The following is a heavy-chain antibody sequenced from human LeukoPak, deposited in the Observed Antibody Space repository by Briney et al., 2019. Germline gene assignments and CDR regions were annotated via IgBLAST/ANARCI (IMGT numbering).Heavy chain of an antibody. J-gene: IGHJ3*02. CDR3: AREAFNDSSGYYDAFDI. D-gene: IGHD3-22*01. CDR2: INHSGST. V-gene: IGHV4-34*01. Sequence: SETLSLTCAVYGGSFSGYYWSWIRQPPGKGLEWIGEINHSGSTNYNPSLKSRVTISVDTSKNQFSLKLSSVTAADTAVYYCAREAFNDSSGYYDAFDIWGQGTMVTVSS. CDR1: GGSFSGYY.